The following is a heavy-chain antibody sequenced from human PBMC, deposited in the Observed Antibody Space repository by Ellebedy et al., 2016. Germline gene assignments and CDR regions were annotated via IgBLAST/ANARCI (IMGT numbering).Heavy chain of an antibody. CDR3: YYGHYSGF. Sequence: GGSLRLXXATSGFSFSNYFMTWIRRAPGKGLEWVATISGAGYTTFFADSVKGRFTISRDNSRDTLYLQMDSLTAADTAVYYCYYGHYSGFWGQGTLVTVSS. CDR2: ISGAGYTT. CDR1: GFSFSNYF. V-gene: IGHV3-23*01. D-gene: IGHD4-17*01. J-gene: IGHJ4*02.